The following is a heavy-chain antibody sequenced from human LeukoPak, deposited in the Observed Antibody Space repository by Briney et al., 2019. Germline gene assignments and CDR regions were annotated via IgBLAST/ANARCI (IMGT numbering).Heavy chain of an antibody. CDR2: IYYSGST. Sequence: PSETLSLTCTVSGGSISSYYWSWIRQPPGRGLEWIGYIYYSGSTNYNPSLKSRVTISVDTSKNQFSLKLSSVTAADTAVYYCARVLWNWFDPWGQGTLVTISS. V-gene: IGHV4-59*01. CDR3: ARVLWNWFDP. CDR1: GGSISSYY. J-gene: IGHJ5*02.